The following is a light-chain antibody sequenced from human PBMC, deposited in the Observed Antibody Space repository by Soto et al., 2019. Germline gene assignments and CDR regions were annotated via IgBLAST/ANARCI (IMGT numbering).Light chain of an antibody. CDR2: GAS. CDR1: QSVSSN. J-gene: IGKJ4*01. Sequence: EIVMTQSPATLSEYPGDRATLSCRASQSVSSNLAWYQQKPGQAPRLLIYGASTRVPGIPTRFSGSGCGTEFTLSIPSLQSEDFSVYSCQHYSTWPLTSGVGTKVEI. V-gene: IGKV3-15*01. CDR3: QHYSTWPLT.